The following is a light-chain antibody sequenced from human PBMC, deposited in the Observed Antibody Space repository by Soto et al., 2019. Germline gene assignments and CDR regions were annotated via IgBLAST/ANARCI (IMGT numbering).Light chain of an antibody. CDR2: KDR. J-gene: IGLJ2*01. CDR1: ALPKQY. Sequence: SYELTQPPSMSVSPGQTARITCSGDALPKQYAYWYQQKAGQAPVLVIYKDRERPSGIPERFSGSSSGTTVTLTISGVQAEDEAEYYCQSADSSGNVVFGGGTKLTVL. V-gene: IGLV3-25*03. CDR3: QSADSSGNVV.